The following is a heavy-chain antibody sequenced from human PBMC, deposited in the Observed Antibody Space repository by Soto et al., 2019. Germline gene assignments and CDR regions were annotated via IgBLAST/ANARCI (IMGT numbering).Heavy chain of an antibody. D-gene: IGHD2-2*01. V-gene: IGHV3-33*01. J-gene: IGHJ6*02. CDR3: ARDEDCSSTSCFSGMDV. CDR2: IWYDGSNK. CDR1: GFTFSSYG. Sequence: QVQLVESGGGVVQPGRSLRLSCAASGFTFSSYGMHWVRQAPGKGLEWVAVIWYDGSNKYYADSVKGRFTISRDNSKNTLYLQMNSLRAEDTAVYYCARDEDCSSTSCFSGMDVRGQGTTVTVSS.